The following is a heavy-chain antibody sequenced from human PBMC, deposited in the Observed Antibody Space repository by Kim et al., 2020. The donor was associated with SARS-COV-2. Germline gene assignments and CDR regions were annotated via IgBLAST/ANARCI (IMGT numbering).Heavy chain of an antibody. D-gene: IGHD3-22*01. CDR1: GFTFGDYA. J-gene: IGHJ3*02. Sequence: GGSLRLSCAASGFTFGDYAMHWVRQAPGKGLEWVSGISWNSGSIGYADSVKGRFTISRDNAKNSLYLQMNSLRAEDTALYYCAKSPPYYYDSSGSHGAFDIWGQGTMVTVSS. CDR2: ISWNSGSI. CDR3: AKSPPYYYDSSGSHGAFDI. V-gene: IGHV3-9*01.